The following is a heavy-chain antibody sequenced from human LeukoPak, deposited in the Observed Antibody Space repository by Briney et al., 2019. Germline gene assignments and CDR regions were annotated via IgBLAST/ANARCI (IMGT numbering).Heavy chain of an antibody. Sequence: SETLSLTCTVSGGSISSSNSYWGWIRQPPGKGLEWVGRIYYSGSTYYNPSLKSRVTISVDTSRNQFSLKLSSVTAADTAVYYCAKYEGGTMFDYWGQGTLVTVSS. CDR3: AKYEGGTMFDY. D-gene: IGHD1-26*01. CDR1: GGSISSSNSY. CDR2: IYYSGST. V-gene: IGHV4-39*01. J-gene: IGHJ4*02.